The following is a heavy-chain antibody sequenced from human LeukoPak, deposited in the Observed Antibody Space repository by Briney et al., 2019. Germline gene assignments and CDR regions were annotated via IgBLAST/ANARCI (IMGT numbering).Heavy chain of an antibody. CDR1: GYTFSSSG. CDR3: AKAGIAAAGSDPFDY. J-gene: IGHJ4*02. D-gene: IGHD6-13*01. V-gene: IGHV1-18*01. Sequence: ASVKVSCKTSGYTFSSSGISWVRQAPGQGLEWMGWISAYNGNTNYAQKLQGRVTMTTDTSTSTAYMELRSLRSDDTAVYYCAKAGIAAAGSDPFDYWGQGTLVTVSS. CDR2: ISAYNGNT.